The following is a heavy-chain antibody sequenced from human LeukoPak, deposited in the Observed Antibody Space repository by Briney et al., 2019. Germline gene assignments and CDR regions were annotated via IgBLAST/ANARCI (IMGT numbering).Heavy chain of an antibody. Sequence: GRSLRLSCAASGFTFSSYAMHWVRQAPGKGLEYVSAISSNGGSTYYANSVKGRFTSSNDNSKNSLYLQRGSLRAKDMAVYYSARAIAGTATAWFDPWGQGTLVTVSS. CDR3: ARAIAGTATAWFDP. CDR1: GFTFSSYA. CDR2: ISSNGGST. V-gene: IGHV3-64*01. D-gene: IGHD1-7*01. J-gene: IGHJ5*02.